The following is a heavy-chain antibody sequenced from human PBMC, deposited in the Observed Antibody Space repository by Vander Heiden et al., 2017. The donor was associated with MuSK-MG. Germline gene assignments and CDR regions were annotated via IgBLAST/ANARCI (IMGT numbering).Heavy chain of an antibody. CDR1: GFTFCDYA. CDR2: ISYDGTIK. J-gene: IGHJ6*03. D-gene: IGHD3-10*01. Sequence: QVQLVESGGGVVQPGGSLRLSCGAAGFTFCDYAMHWVRQAPGKALEWVAFISYDGTIKYYADSVRGRFTISRDKNTLFLQMNSLRPEDTAMFYCAREADRSSLGPGSYMDVWGKGTTGTVSS. CDR3: AREADRSSLGPGSYMDV. V-gene: IGHV3-30*04.